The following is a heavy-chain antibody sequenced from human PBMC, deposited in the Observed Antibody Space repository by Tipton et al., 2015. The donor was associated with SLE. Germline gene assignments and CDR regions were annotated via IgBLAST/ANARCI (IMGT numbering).Heavy chain of an antibody. D-gene: IGHD5-24*01. CDR2: TYYSGST. Sequence: TLSLTCAVSGYSISSGYYWGWIRQPPGKGLEWIGSTYYSGSTYYNPSLKRRVTIAVDTSKNQFSPKLSSVTAADTAVYYCARDRGRDGYNTAFDYWGQGTLVTVSS. J-gene: IGHJ4*02. CDR1: GYSISSGYY. CDR3: ARDRGRDGYNTAFDY. V-gene: IGHV4-38-2*02.